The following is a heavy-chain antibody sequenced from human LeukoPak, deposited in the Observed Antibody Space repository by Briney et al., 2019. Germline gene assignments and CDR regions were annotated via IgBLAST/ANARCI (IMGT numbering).Heavy chain of an antibody. CDR3: ARDKVVGATADGHDAFDI. CDR1: GGTFSSYA. D-gene: IGHD1-26*01. J-gene: IGHJ3*02. CDR2: IIPIFGTA. V-gene: IGHV1-69*13. Sequence: GASVKVSCKASGGTFSSYAISWVRQAPGQGLEWMGGIIPIFGTANYAQKFQGRVTITADESTSTAYMELSSLRSEDTAVYYCARDKVVGATADGHDAFDIWGQGTMVTVSS.